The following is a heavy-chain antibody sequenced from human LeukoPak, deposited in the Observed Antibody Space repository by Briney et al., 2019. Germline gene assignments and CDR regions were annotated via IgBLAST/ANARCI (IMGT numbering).Heavy chain of an antibody. D-gene: IGHD5-12*01. V-gene: IGHV4-4*02. CDR2: IYHSGST. CDR3: ARVGAYSGYDSDAFDI. Sequence: SETLSLTCAVSGGSISSSNWWSWVRQPPGKGLEWIGEIYHSGSTNYSPSLKSRVTISVDKSKNQFSLKLSSVTAADTAVYYCARVGAYSGYDSDAFDIWGQGTMVTVSS. CDR1: GGSISSSNW. J-gene: IGHJ3*02.